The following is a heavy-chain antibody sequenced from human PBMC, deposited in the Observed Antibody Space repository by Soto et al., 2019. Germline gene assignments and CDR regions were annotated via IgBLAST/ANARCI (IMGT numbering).Heavy chain of an antibody. CDR1: GFTFSSYA. D-gene: IGHD2-21*01. CDR3: AKVIVSTGCNFDF. CDR2: ITAYGDYT. V-gene: IGHV3-23*01. Sequence: EVQLLESGGGLVQPGGSLRLSCAASGFTFSSYALSWVRQAPGKGLEWVSAITAYGDYTYYAVSMKGPFTISRDNSKNTLFLEMIGLSAEDTAVYYCAKVIVSTGCNFDFWGQGTLVTVSS. J-gene: IGHJ4*02.